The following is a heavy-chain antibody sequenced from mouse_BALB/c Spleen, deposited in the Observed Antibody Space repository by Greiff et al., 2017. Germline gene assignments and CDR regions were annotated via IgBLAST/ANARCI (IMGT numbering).Heavy chain of an antibody. J-gene: IGHJ3*01. CDR2: IDPENGDT. CDR3: NAVSITTVVARAY. V-gene: IGHV14-4*02. D-gene: IGHD1-1*01. CDR1: GFNIKDYY. Sequence: VQLVESGAELVRSGASVKLSCTASGFNIKDYYMHWVKQRPEQGLEWIGWIDPENGDTEYAPKFQGKATMTADTSSNTAYLQLSSLTSEDTAVYYCNAVSITTVVARAYWGQGTLVTVSA.